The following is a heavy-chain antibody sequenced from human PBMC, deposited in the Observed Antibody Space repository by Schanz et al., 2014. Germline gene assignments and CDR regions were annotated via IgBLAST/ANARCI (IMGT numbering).Heavy chain of an antibody. CDR2: ISVYTGNT. V-gene: IGHV1-18*01. CDR3: ARGIGGYGANNYFDY. Sequence: QVQLVQSGAEVKKPGASVRVSCKASGYTFTTYAMSWVRQAPGQGLEWVGWISVYTGNTKYGQKLQGRVTMTTDTSTSTAYMELRSLRSEDTAVYSCARGIGGYGANNYFDYWGQGTLVTVSS. D-gene: IGHD5-12*01. CDR1: GYTFTTYA. J-gene: IGHJ4*02.